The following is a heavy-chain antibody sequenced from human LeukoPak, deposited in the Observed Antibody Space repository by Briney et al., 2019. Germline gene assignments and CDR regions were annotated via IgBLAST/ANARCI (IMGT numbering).Heavy chain of an antibody. V-gene: IGHV3-74*01. Sequence: GGSLRLSCAASGFTFSSYWMHWVRQAPGKGLVWVSRINSDGSSTSYADSVKGRFTISRDNAKNTLYLQMNSLRAEDTAVYYCARVDIVATITDYHYYMDVWGKGTTVTVSS. J-gene: IGHJ6*03. D-gene: IGHD5-12*01. CDR3: ARVDIVATITDYHYYMDV. CDR1: GFTFSSYW. CDR2: INSDGSST.